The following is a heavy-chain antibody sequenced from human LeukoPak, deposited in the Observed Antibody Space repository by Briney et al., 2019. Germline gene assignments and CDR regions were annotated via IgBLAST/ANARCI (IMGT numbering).Heavy chain of an antibody. CDR2: ISSSGSPI. CDR1: GFTFNTYE. J-gene: IGHJ4*02. CDR3: ARDLKGIVVVITPYFDH. V-gene: IGHV3-48*03. D-gene: IGHD3-22*01. Sequence: GGSLRLSCAASGFTFNTYEMNWVRQAPGKGLEWVSYISSSGSPIYYADSVKGRFTISRDNAENSLYLQMNSLRAEDTAVYYCARDLKGIVVVITPYFDHWGQGTLVTVSS.